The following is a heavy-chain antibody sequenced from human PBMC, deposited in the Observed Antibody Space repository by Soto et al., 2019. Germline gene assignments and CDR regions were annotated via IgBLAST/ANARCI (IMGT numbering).Heavy chain of an antibody. J-gene: IGHJ4*02. CDR2: ISSSGGRT. CDR1: GFTFSTYA. D-gene: IGHD3-3*01. V-gene: IGHV3-23*01. CDR3: AKVSRFTIFGVVTKGFDY. Sequence: PGGSLRLSCAASGFTFSTYAMSWVRQAPGKGLEWVSTISSSGGRTYYADSVKGRFTISRDNSKNTLYLQMNSLRAEDTAVYYCAKVSRFTIFGVVTKGFDYWGQGTLVTVSS.